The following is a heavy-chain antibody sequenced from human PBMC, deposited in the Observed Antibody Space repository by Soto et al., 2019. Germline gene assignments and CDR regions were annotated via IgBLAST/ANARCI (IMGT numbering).Heavy chain of an antibody. V-gene: IGHV1-69*01. Sequence: QVQLVQSGAEVKKPGSSVKVSCKASGGTFSSYAISWVRQAPGQGLEWMGGIIPISDTTNYAQKSQGRVTIAADESTSTAYTELSSMRSEDTAVYYCARAQGSSTSLEIYYYYYSGMDVWGQGTTVTVSS. CDR1: GGTFSSYA. D-gene: IGHD2-2*01. J-gene: IGHJ6*02. CDR2: IIPISDTT. CDR3: ARAQGSSTSLEIYYYYYSGMDV.